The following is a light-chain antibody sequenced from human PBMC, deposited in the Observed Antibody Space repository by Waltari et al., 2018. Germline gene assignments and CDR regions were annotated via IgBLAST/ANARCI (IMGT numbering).Light chain of an antibody. Sequence: QSALTQPASVSGSPGQSITISCTGTSNDVVYHSVSWYQQPPGKAPKLMIYDVTNRPSGVSNRFSGSKSGNTASLTISGLQAEDEADYHCSSYTSSNTVVFGGGTKLTVL. CDR2: DVT. J-gene: IGLJ3*02. CDR3: SSYTSSNTVV. V-gene: IGLV2-14*01. CDR1: SNDVVYHS.